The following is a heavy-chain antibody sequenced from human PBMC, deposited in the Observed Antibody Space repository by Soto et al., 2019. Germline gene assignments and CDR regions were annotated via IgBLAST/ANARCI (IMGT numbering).Heavy chain of an antibody. CDR3: ARGVNYDFWSGYPSNWFAP. CDR1: GGSFSGYY. V-gene: IGHV4-34*01. D-gene: IGHD3-3*01. CDR2: INHSGST. J-gene: IGHJ5*02. Sequence: SETLSLTCAVYGGSFSGYYWSWIRQPPGKGLEWIGEINHSGSTNYNPSLKSRVTISVDTSKNQFSLKLSSVTAADTAVYYCARGVNYDFWSGYPSNWFAPWGQGTLVTVSS.